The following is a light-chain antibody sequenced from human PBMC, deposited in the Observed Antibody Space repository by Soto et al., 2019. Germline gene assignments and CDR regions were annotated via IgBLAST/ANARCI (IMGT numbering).Light chain of an antibody. CDR1: QSVSSSY. V-gene: IGKV3-20*01. CDR3: QQFSSYPLT. CDR2: DAS. J-gene: IGKJ4*01. Sequence: EIVLTQSPGTLSLSPGERAXXXXXXSQSVSSSYLAWYQQKPGQAPRLLIYDASSRATGIPDRFSGGGSGTDFTLTISRLEPEDFAVYYCQQFSSYPLTFGGGTKVDIK.